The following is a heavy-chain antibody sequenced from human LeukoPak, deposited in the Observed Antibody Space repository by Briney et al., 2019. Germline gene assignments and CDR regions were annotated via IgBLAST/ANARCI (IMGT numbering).Heavy chain of an antibody. CDR1: GYTFIGYY. Sequence: VSVNVSCKASGYTFIGYYLHGVRQAPGQGLEGMGWINPHNGDTNYAQKFQGRVTMTRDTSITTAYMELSRLKSDDTAVYYCATVRDIVVGGGPYYFDYWGQGTLVTVSS. CDR3: ATVRDIVVGGGPYYFDY. J-gene: IGHJ4*02. D-gene: IGHD2-15*01. CDR2: INPHNGDT. V-gene: IGHV1-2*02.